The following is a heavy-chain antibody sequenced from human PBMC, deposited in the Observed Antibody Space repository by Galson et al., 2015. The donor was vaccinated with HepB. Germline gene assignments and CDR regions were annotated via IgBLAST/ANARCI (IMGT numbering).Heavy chain of an antibody. D-gene: IGHD3-9*01. J-gene: IGHJ4*02. CDR1: GFTFSSYA. CDR2: ISYDGSNK. V-gene: IGHV3-30-3*01. Sequence: SLRLSCAASGFTFSSYAMHWVRQAPGKGLEWVAVISYDGSNKYYADSVKGRFTISRDNSKNTLYLQMNSLRAEDTAVYYCAPRARYFDWHLDYWGQGTLVTVSS. CDR3: APRARYFDWHLDY.